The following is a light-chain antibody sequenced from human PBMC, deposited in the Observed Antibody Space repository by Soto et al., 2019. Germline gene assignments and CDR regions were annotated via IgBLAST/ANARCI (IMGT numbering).Light chain of an antibody. CDR3: QQYNNLPPT. CDR1: ESVGTN. J-gene: IGKJ1*01. V-gene: IGKV3-15*01. Sequence: EVLMTQSPATLSVSPGARTTLSCRASESVGTNLAWYQQKPGQAPRLLIYGASTRATGIPARFSGSGSGTDFTLTISSLQSEDSAFYYCQQYNNLPPTFGQGTKVDIK. CDR2: GAS.